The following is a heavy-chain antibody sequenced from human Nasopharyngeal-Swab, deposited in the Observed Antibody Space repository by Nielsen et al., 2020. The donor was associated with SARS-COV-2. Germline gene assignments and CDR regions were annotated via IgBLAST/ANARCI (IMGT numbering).Heavy chain of an antibody. V-gene: IGHV4-30-2*01. J-gene: IGHJ4*02. Sequence: SETLSLTCAVSGGSISGDGHSWNWVRQPPGKGLEWIGYMYYTGSTDYNPSLKSRVTISVDRSKNLFSLKLTSVTAADTAVYYCASNLGSYYDSSGYYVGPLDFWGQGTLVTVSS. CDR3: ASNLGSYYDSSGYYVGPLDF. D-gene: IGHD3-22*01. CDR1: GGSISGDGHS. CDR2: MYYTGST.